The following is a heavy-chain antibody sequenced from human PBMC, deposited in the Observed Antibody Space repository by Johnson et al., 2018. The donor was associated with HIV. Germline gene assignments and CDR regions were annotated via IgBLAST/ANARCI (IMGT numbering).Heavy chain of an antibody. Sequence: QVQLVESGGTVVRPGGSLRLSCAASGFTFSDYYMSWIRQAPGKGLEWVSYNIDSVKGRFTISRDNSKSTLYLQMNSLTTEYTAVYYCATELIRDGTGGFDIWGQGTMVTVSS. V-gene: IGHV3-11*06. J-gene: IGHJ3*02. CDR3: ATELIRDGTGGFDI. CDR1: GFTFSDYY. D-gene: IGHD2-8*02. CDR2: N.